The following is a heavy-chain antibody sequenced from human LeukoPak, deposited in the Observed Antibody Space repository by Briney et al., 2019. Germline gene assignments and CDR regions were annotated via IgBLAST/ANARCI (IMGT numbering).Heavy chain of an antibody. Sequence: PGGSLRLSCAASGSTFSSYEMNWVRQAPGKGLEWVSYISSGGSTIYYADSVRGRFTISRANAKSSLYLQMNSLRAEDTAVYYCARGAQEVLMVYAFDYWGQGTLVTVSS. CDR1: GSTFSSYE. CDR3: ARGAQEVLMVYAFDY. CDR2: ISSGGSTI. D-gene: IGHD2-8*01. V-gene: IGHV3-48*03. J-gene: IGHJ4*02.